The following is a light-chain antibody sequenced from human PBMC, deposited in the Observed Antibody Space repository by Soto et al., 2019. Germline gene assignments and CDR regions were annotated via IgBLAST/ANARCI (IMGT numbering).Light chain of an antibody. CDR1: QSINTY. CDR3: QQSGGTPWT. Sequence: DIPMTQSPASVSASVGDRVTIHCRASQSINTYLNWYQQKPGKAPRLLIYAASSLQSGVPSRFSGSGSGTDFTLSISSLQAEDFATYYCQQSGGTPWTFGQGTKVDIK. J-gene: IGKJ1*01. V-gene: IGKV1-39*01. CDR2: AAS.